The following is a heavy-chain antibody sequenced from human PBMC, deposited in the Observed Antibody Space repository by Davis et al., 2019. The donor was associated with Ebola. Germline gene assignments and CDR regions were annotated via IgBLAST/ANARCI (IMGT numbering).Heavy chain of an antibody. CDR1: GFSFSGAA. Sequence: PAGSLRLSCVASGFSFSGAAMHWVRQAPGKGLEWVGRIRGKTKNYATAYAESVKGRFTISRDDGKSTAYLQMNSLKIEDAAVYYCTTLIDFWGQGTLVTVSS. CDR3: TTLIDF. J-gene: IGHJ4*02. CDR2: IRGKTKNYAT. D-gene: IGHD2/OR15-2a*01. V-gene: IGHV3-73*01.